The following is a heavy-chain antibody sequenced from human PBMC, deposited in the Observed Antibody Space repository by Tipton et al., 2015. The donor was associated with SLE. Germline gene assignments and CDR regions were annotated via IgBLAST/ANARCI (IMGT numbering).Heavy chain of an antibody. CDR1: GGSITSISSY. Sequence: TLSLTCTVSGGSITSISSYCGWIRQPPGQGLEWIGSIYYSGSTYYNPSLKSRVTISVDTSKNQFSLKLSSVTAADTAVYYCARIGYRAYFQHWGQGTLVTVTS. D-gene: IGHD6-25*01. V-gene: IGHV4-39*07. J-gene: IGHJ1*01. CDR2: IYYSGST. CDR3: ARIGYRAYFQH.